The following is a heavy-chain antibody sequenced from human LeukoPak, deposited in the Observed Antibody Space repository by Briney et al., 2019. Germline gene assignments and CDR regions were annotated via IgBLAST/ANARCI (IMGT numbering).Heavy chain of an antibody. CDR3: ARTTHRMGALDY. CDR1: GASISTYY. V-gene: IGHV4-59*06. CDR2: IYYSGIT. J-gene: IGHJ4*02. D-gene: IGHD3-16*01. Sequence: SETLSLTCTVSGASISTYYWSWIRQHPGKGLEWIGYIYYSGITYYNPSLKSRVTISVDTSKNQFSLKLSSVTAADAAVYYCARTTHRMGALDYWGQGTLVTVSS.